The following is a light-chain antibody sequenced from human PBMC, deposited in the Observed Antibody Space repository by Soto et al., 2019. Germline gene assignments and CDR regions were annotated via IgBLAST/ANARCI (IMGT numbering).Light chain of an antibody. J-gene: IGLJ3*02. V-gene: IGLV2-8*01. Sequence: QSALTQPPSASGSPGQSVTISCTGTSTDVGEYNYVSWYQHHPGKAPKLLIYEVSRRPSGVPDRFSGSKSGNTASLTVSGLQAEDEADYYCSSYAGRDSWRFGGGTKLTVL. CDR2: EVS. CDR3: SSYAGRDSWR. CDR1: STDVGEYNY.